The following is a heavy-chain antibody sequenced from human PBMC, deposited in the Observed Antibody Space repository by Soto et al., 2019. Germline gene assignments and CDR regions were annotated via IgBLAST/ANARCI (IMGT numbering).Heavy chain of an antibody. CDR2: IIPIFGTA. V-gene: IGHV1-69*06. CDR1: GGTFSSYA. J-gene: IGHJ5*02. D-gene: IGHD3-3*01. CDR3: ARMGFSPNWFDP. Sequence: SVKVSCKASGGTFSSYAISWVRQAPGQGLEWMGGIIPIFGTANYAQKFQGRVTITADKSTSTAYMELSSLRSEDTAVYYCARMGFSPNWFDPWGQGALVTVSS.